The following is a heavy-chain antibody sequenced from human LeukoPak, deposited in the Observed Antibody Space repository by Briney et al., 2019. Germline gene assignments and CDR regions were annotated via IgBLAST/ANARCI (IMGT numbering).Heavy chain of an antibody. J-gene: IGHJ3*02. CDR2: INTDGSST. Sequence: GGSLRLSCAASGFTFSSFWMHWVRQAPGKGLVWVSRINTDGSSTSYADSVKGRFTISRDNAKNTLYLQMNSLRAEDTAVYYCAKDPPGYNYGYGAYAFDIWGQGTMVTVSS. D-gene: IGHD5-18*01. CDR1: GFTFSSFW. CDR3: AKDPPGYNYGYGAYAFDI. V-gene: IGHV3-74*01.